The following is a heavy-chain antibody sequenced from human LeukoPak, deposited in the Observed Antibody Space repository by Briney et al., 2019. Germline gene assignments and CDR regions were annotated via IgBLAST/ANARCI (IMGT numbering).Heavy chain of an antibody. CDR3: AKGGLRGPLFYYYYYMDV. Sequence: GGSLRLSCAASGFTFSSYAMHWVRQAPGKGLEWVAVISYDGSNKYYADSVKGRFTISRDNSKNTLYLQMNSLRAEDTAVYYCAKGGLRGPLFYYYYYMDVWGKGTTVTISS. V-gene: IGHV3-30*04. J-gene: IGHJ6*03. CDR2: ISYDGSNK. D-gene: IGHD2-15*01. CDR1: GFTFSSYA.